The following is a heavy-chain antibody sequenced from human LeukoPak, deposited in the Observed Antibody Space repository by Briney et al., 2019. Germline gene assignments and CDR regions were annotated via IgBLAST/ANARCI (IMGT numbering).Heavy chain of an antibody. Sequence: ASVKVSCKASGYTFTGYYMHWVRQAPGQGLEWMGWTNPNSGGTNYAQKFQGRVTMTRDTSISTAYMELSRLRSDDTAVYYCARGGLHYGSGSQDWFDPWGQGTLVTVSS. V-gene: IGHV1-2*02. CDR1: GYTFTGYY. CDR3: ARGGLHYGSGSQDWFDP. J-gene: IGHJ5*02. CDR2: TNPNSGGT. D-gene: IGHD3-10*01.